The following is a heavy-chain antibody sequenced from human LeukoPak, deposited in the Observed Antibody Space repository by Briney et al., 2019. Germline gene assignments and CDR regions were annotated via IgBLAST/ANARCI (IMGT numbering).Heavy chain of an antibody. CDR1: GGSFSGYY. CDR2: INYSGST. J-gene: IGHJ4*02. D-gene: IGHD6-19*01. V-gene: IGHV4-34*01. Sequence: SETLSLTCAVYGGSFSGYYWSWIRQPPGKGLEWIGEINYSGSTNYNPSLKSRVTISVDTSKNQFSLKLSSVTAADTAVYYCARGLAGYSSGWYLSHWGQGTLVTVSS. CDR3: ARGLAGYSSGWYLSH.